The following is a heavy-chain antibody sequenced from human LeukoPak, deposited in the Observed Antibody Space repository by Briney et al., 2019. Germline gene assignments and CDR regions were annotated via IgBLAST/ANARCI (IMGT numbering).Heavy chain of an antibody. D-gene: IGHD3-10*01. J-gene: IGHJ4*02. V-gene: IGHV4-59*11. CDR3: ARAQYASGSCFDY. CDR1: GGSISTHY. CDR2: IYYTGST. Sequence: SETLSLTCTVSGGSISTHYWGWIRQPPGKGLEWIGYIYYTGSTNYNPSLKSRVTMAIHTSKNQFSLELTFVSAADTAVYYCARAQYASGSCFDYWGQGTLATVSS.